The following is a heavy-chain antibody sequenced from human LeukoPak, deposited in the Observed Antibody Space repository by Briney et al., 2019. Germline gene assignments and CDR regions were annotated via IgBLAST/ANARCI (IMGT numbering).Heavy chain of an antibody. D-gene: IGHD2-15*01. CDR1: GGSFSGYY. J-gene: IGHJ5*02. V-gene: IGHV4-34*01. Sequence: PSETLSLTCAVYGGSFSGYYWSWIRRPPGKGLEWIGEINHSGSTNYNPSLKSRVTISVDTSKNQFSLKLSSVTAADTAVYYCATHSRGGSMDWFDPWGQGTLVTVSS. CDR2: INHSGST. CDR3: ATHSRGGSMDWFDP.